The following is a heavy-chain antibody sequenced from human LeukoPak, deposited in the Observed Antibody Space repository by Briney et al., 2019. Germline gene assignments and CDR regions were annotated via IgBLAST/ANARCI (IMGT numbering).Heavy chain of an antibody. CDR1: GFAFNTYS. CDR2: ISKSSSYI. CDR3: ARPMEGYSGSGSWYFDY. Sequence: PGGSLRLSCAASGFAFNTYSMNWVRQAPGKGLEWVSSISKSSSYIYYADSVKGRFTISRDNAENSLYLQTNSLRAEDTAVYFCARPMEGYSGSGSWYFDYWGQGALVTVSS. J-gene: IGHJ4*02. D-gene: IGHD3-10*01. V-gene: IGHV3-21*01.